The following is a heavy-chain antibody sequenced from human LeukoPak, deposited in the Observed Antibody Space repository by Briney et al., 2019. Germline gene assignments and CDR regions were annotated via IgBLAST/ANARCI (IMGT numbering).Heavy chain of an antibody. J-gene: IGHJ4*02. V-gene: IGHV4-34*01. Sequence: SETLSLTCAVYGGSFSGYYWSWIRQPPGKGLEWIGEINHSGSTNYNPSLKSRVTISVDTSKNQFSLKLSSVTAADTAVYYCARYATVTAYFDYWGQGTLVTVSS. CDR3: ARYATVTAYFDY. CDR2: INHSGST. CDR1: GGSFSGYY. D-gene: IGHD4-17*01.